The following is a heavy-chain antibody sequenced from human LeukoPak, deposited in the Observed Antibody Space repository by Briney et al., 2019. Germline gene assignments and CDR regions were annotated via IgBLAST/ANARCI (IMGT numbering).Heavy chain of an antibody. CDR1: GGSFSDYY. CDR2: ISSSGSTI. V-gene: IGHV3-11*01. J-gene: IGHJ4*02. Sequence: LSLTCAVYGGSFSDYYMSWIRQAPGKGLEWVSYISSSGSTIYYADSVKGRFTISRDNAKNSLYLQMNSLRAEDTAVYYCARAGGYDFWSGYTNFDYWGQGTLVTVSS. D-gene: IGHD3-3*01. CDR3: ARAGGYDFWSGYTNFDY.